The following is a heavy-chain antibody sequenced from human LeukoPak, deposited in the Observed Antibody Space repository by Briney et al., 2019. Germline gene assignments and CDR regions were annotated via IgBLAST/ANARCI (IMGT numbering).Heavy chain of an antibody. V-gene: IGHV3-23*01. CDR1: GFTFSSYV. D-gene: IGHD3-22*01. J-gene: IGHJ4*02. CDR3: AKVRWYYDSPIDY. CDR2: ISGSGGST. Sequence: GGSLRLSCAASGFTFSSYVMSWVRQAPGKGLEWVSAISGSGGSTYYADSVKGRFTISRDNSKNTLYLQMNSLRAEDTAVYYCAKVRWYYDSPIDYWGQGTLVTVSS.